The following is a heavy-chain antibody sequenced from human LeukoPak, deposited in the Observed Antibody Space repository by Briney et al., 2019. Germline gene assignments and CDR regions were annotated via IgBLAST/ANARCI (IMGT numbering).Heavy chain of an antibody. J-gene: IGHJ4*02. CDR3: AREGFYSSSFDY. CDR2: INAGNGNT. V-gene: IGHV1-3*03. Sequence: ASVKVSCKAAGYTFTSYPIHWVRQAPGQRLEWMGWINAGNGNTKNSQEFQGRLTITRDTSASTAYMELSSLRSEDKAVYYCAREGFYSSSFDYWGQGTLVTVSS. D-gene: IGHD6-6*01. CDR1: GYTFTSYP.